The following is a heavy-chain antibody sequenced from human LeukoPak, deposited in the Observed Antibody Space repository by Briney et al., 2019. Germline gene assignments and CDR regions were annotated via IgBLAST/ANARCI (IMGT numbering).Heavy chain of an antibody. J-gene: IGHJ6*02. Sequence: PGRSLRLSCAASGFTFSSYAMHWVRQAPRKGLEWVAVISYDGSNKYYADSVKGRFTISRDNSKNTLYLQMNSLRAEDTAVYYCARRLDYGDSIPYYYGMDVWGQGTTVTVSS. CDR1: GFTFSSYA. CDR2: ISYDGSNK. D-gene: IGHD4-17*01. CDR3: ARRLDYGDSIPYYYGMDV. V-gene: IGHV3-30-3*01.